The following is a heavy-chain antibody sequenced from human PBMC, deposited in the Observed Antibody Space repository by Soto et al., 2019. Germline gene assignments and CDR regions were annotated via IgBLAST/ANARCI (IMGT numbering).Heavy chain of an antibody. CDR3: ARLRLGEGATPTPVDY. CDR2: IIPILGIA. V-gene: IGHV1-69*02. J-gene: IGHJ4*02. CDR1: GGTFSSYT. Sequence: QVQLVQSGAEVKKPGSSVKVSCKASGGTFSSYTISWVRQAPGQGLEWMGRIIPILGIANYAQKFQGRVTITADKPTSTAYMELSSLRSEDTAVYYCARLRLGEGATPTPVDYWGQGTLVTVSS. D-gene: IGHD1-26*01.